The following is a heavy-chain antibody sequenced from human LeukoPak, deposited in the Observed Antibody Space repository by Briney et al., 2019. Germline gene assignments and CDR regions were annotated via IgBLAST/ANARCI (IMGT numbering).Heavy chain of an antibody. CDR2: IYYSGST. V-gene: IGHV4-59*08. Sequence: SETLSLTCTVSGGSISSYYWSWIRQPPGKGLEWIGYIYYSGSTSYNPSLKSRVTISVDTSKNQFSLKLSSVTAADTAVYYCARLVCGLDCSGGTRFDPWGQGTLVTVSS. D-gene: IGHD2-15*01. CDR1: GGSISSYY. J-gene: IGHJ5*02. CDR3: ARLVCGLDCSGGTRFDP.